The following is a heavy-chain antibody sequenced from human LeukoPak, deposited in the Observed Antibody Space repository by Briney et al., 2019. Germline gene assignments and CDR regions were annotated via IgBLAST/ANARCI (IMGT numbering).Heavy chain of an antibody. D-gene: IGHD1-26*01. V-gene: IGHV4-59*11. CDR1: GGSISYHS. CDR2: IYDNGNT. J-gene: IGHJ6*03. CDR3: ARLGSAATGAPPYYYYYVDV. Sequence: SETLPLTCTVSGGSISYHSWSWIRQTPVKGLEWIANIYDNGNTDYSPSLQSRVTISTDTSETQFSLRLKSVTAADTAVYYCARLGSAATGAPPYYYYYVDVWGKGTTVTVSS.